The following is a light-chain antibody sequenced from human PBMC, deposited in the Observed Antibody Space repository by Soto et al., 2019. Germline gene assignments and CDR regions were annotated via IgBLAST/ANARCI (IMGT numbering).Light chain of an antibody. J-gene: IGKJ4*01. CDR3: QQNYSTPLT. CDR1: QSISSY. V-gene: IGKV1-39*01. Sequence: DIQMTQSPSSLSASVGDRVTITCRASQSISSYLNWYQQKPGKAPKLLIYAASSLQSGVPSRFSGSGSGTDFTLTISSVQPEDFATYYCQQNYSTPLTFGGGTKVEIK. CDR2: AAS.